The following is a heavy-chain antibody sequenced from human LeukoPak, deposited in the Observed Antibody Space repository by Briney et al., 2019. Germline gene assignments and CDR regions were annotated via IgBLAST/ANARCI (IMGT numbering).Heavy chain of an antibody. CDR3: ARVRDSSIWYGSRDHDAFDI. D-gene: IGHD6-13*01. J-gene: IGHJ3*02. V-gene: IGHV1-2*02. Sequence: GASVKVSCKASGYTFTGYYMHWVRQAPGQGLEWMGWINPNSGGTNYVQKFQGRVTMARDTSISTAYMELSRLRSDDTAVYYCARVRDSSIWYGSRDHDAFDIWGQRTMVTVSS. CDR1: GYTFTGYY. CDR2: INPNSGGT.